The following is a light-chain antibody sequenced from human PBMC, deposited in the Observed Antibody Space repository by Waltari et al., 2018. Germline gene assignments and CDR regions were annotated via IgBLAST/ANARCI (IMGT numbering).Light chain of an antibody. CDR1: NIESKS. Sequence: SYVLTQPPSVSVAPGETARLTCGGNNIESKSVHWYRQRPGQAPLLVISYDSDRPSGIPDRLSGSNSWNTATLTISRVEAGDEADYYCQVWDANTDPGVFGTGTEVTVL. CDR3: QVWDANTDPGV. V-gene: IGLV3-21*01. J-gene: IGLJ1*01. CDR2: YDS.